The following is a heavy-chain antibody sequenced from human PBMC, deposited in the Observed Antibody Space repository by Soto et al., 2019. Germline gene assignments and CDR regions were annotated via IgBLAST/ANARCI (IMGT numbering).Heavy chain of an antibody. CDR2: LSGSGDRT. J-gene: IGHJ4*02. CDR1: GFTFSSYT. CDR3: AKGSRWLQLGQLGY. Sequence: PGGSLRLSCASSGFTFSSYTLSWVRQAPGKGLEWVSGLSGSGDRTYYADSVKGCLTISRDNSRNTVYLQMNSLRVEDTAVYYCAKGSRWLQLGQLGYWGQGTLVTVSS. V-gene: IGHV3-23*01. D-gene: IGHD5-12*01.